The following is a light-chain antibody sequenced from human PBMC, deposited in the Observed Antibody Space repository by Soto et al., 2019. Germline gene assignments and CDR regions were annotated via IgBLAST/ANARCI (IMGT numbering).Light chain of an antibody. CDR2: WAS. CDR1: QSVLYSSNSKNY. J-gene: IGKJ5*01. V-gene: IGKV4-1*01. Sequence: DIVMTQSPDSLAVSLGERATINCKSSQSVLYSSNSKNYLAWYQQKPGQPPKLLIYWASTRESGVPDRFSGSGSGTDFTLTISSLQAEDVAVYYCQHYYTTPLTFGGGTRLEIK. CDR3: QHYYTTPLT.